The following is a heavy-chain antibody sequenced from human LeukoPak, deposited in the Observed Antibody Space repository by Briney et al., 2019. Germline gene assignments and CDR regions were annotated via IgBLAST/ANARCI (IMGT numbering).Heavy chain of an antibody. CDR1: GYTFTTYD. Sequence: ASVKVSCKASGYTFTTYDIHWVRQAARQGLEWMGWMNPNTGNTGYAQNFQGRVTMTRDTSISTAYMELSSLRFEDTALYYCHSESFALSYWGQGTLVTVSS. CDR3: HSESFALSY. V-gene: IGHV1-8*02. CDR2: MNPNTGNT. D-gene: IGHD3-10*01. J-gene: IGHJ4*02.